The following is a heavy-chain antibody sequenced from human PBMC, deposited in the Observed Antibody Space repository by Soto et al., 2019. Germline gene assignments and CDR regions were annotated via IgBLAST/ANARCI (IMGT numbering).Heavy chain of an antibody. J-gene: IGHJ6*04. Sequence: ASVKVSCKASGYTFTSYAMHWVRQAPGQRLEWMGWINAGNGNTKYSQKFQGRVTITRDTSANTAYMELRSLRSDDTAVYYCARDSNRYFDWYITSPQDSYSGMDVWGEGTRVTVSS. CDR3: ARDSNRYFDWYITSPQDSYSGMDV. D-gene: IGHD3-9*01. CDR2: INAGNGNT. CDR1: GYTFTSYA. V-gene: IGHV1-3*01.